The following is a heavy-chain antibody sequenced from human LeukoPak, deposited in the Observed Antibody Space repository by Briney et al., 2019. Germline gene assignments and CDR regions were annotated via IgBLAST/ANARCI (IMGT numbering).Heavy chain of an antibody. D-gene: IGHD5-18*01. V-gene: IGHV4-34*01. J-gene: IGHJ5*02. CDR1: GGSFSGYY. CDR3: ARLAAMVSGDWFDP. CDR2: ISHSGST. Sequence: SETLSLTCAVYGGSFSGYYWSWIRQPPGKGLEWIGEISHSGSTNYNPSLKGRVTISVDTSKNQFSLKLSSVTAADTAVYYCARLAAMVSGDWFDPWGQGTLVTVSS.